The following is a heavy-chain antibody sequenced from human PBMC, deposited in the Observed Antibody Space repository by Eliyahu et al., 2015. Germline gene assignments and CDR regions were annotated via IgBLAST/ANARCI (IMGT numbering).Heavy chain of an antibody. CDR3: ASGYMVQGVIDY. J-gene: IGHJ4*02. CDR1: GXSFTSYW. CDR2: IYPGDSDT. D-gene: IGHD3-10*01. V-gene: IGHV5-51*01. Sequence: EVQLVQSGAEVKKPGESLKXXXXGSGXSFTSYWXGWVRQMPGKGLEWXGIIYPGDSDTRYSPSFQGQVTISADKSISTAYLQWSSLKASDTAMYYCASGYMVQGVIDYWGQGTLVTVSS.